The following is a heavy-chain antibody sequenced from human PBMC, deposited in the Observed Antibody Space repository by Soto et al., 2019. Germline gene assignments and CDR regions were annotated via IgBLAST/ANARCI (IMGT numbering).Heavy chain of an antibody. D-gene: IGHD2-8*01. CDR2: ILGNGGAT. CDR3: AKDHSISTEGVWGFDF. CDR1: GFTFSNFA. V-gene: IGHV3-23*01. Sequence: EVQLLESGGGLVQPGGSLRLSCAASGFTFSNFALSWVRQAPGKGPQWVSSILGNGGATFYADSVKGRCTISRDNFKNQLNLQMSGLRADDSAVYHCAKDHSISTEGVWGFDFWGRGTLVTVSS. J-gene: IGHJ4*02.